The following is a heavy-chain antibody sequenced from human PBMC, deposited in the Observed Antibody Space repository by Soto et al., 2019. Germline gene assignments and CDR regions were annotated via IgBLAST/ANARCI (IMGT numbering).Heavy chain of an antibody. CDR1: GGSISSGGYY. J-gene: IGHJ3*02. CDR2: INYSGST. CDR3: ARPGKRYCSGGSCYSAGRGRSGAFDI. D-gene: IGHD2-15*01. V-gene: IGHV4-31*03. Sequence: SETLSLTCTVSGGSISSGGYYWSWIRQHPGKGLEWIGYINYSGSTNYNPSIKSRVTISVDTSKNQFSLKLSSVTAADTAVYYCARPGKRYCSGGSCYSAGRGRSGAFDIWGQGTMLTVSS.